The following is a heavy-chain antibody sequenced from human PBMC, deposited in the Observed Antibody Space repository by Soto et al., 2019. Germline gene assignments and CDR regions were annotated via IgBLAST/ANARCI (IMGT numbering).Heavy chain of an antibody. CDR1: GYTFTGYY. D-gene: IGHD6-6*01. J-gene: IGHJ6*02. CDR3: ARQGSSSCRENYYYYGMDV. Sequence: ASVKVSCKASGYTFTGYYMHWVRQPPGKGLEWMGWINPNSGGTNYAQKFQGRVTMTRDTSISTAYMELSRLRYADTAGYYCARQGSSSCRENYYYYGMDVWGQGTTVTVSS. V-gene: IGHV1-2*02. CDR2: INPNSGGT.